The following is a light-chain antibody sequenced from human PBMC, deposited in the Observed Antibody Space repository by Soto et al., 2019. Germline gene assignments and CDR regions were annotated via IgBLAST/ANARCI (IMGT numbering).Light chain of an antibody. CDR3: QQYGSSGT. Sequence: IVFTQSPGTLSLSPGERATLSYRASQSVSNNYLAWYQQKPGQAPRLPIYGASKRATGIPGRFSGSGSGTDFTLTISRLEPEDFAVYYCQQYGSSGTFGQGTKVDIK. J-gene: IGKJ1*01. CDR1: QSVSNNY. V-gene: IGKV3-20*01. CDR2: GAS.